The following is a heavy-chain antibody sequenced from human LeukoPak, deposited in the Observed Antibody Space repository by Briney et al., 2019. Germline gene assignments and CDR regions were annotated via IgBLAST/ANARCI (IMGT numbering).Heavy chain of an antibody. J-gene: IGHJ4*02. CDR2: IHPRSGDT. Sequence: ASVKVSCKASGYSFTAFYIHWVRQAPGQGLEWMGWIHPRSGDTRYAQKFQGRVTMARDTSISTVYMNLSSLGSDDTAVYYCARDGEYGTGSYYRGSFDYWGQGILVTVSS. CDR3: ARDGEYGTGSYYRGSFDY. CDR1: GYSFTAFY. V-gene: IGHV1-2*02. D-gene: IGHD3-10*01.